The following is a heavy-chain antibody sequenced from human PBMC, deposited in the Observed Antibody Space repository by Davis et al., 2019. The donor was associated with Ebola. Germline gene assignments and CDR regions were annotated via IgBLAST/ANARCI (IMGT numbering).Heavy chain of an antibody. J-gene: IGHJ4*02. CDR1: GGSISSYY. D-gene: IGHD3-10*01. CDR2: IYYSGST. V-gene: IGHV4-59*08. Sequence: PSETLSLTCTVSGGSISSYYWSWIRQPPGKGLEWIGYIYYSGSTNYNPSLKSRVTISVDTSKNQFSLKLSSVTAADTAVYYCARALITMVQGGLYYFEYWGQGTLVTVSS. CDR3: ARALITMVQGGLYYFEY.